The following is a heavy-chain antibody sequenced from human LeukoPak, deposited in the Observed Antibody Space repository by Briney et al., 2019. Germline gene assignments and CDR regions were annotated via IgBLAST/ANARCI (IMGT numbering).Heavy chain of an antibody. V-gene: IGHV4-59*01. J-gene: IGHJ4*02. CDR3: ARGDVYYTDIDY. CDR2: IYYSGST. D-gene: IGHD3-3*01. Sequence: SESLSLTCTVSGGSISSYSRSWVRQPPGKGLEWVWYIYYSGSTNYNPSLKSRVTISVDTSRNQFFLKLNSVTAADTTVYNGARGDVYYTDIDYWGQGALVTVSS. CDR1: GGSISSYS.